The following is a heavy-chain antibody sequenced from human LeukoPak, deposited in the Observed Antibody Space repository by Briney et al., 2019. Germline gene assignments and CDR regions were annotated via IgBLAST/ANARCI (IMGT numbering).Heavy chain of an antibody. V-gene: IGHV3-23*01. Sequence: GGSLRLSCAASGFTFSSYAMSWVRQAPGKGLEWVSAISGSGGSTYYADSVKGRFTISRDNSKNTLYLQMNSLRAEDTAVCYCAKDPTAYYYDSSGYLDYWGQGTLVTVSS. D-gene: IGHD3-22*01. CDR3: AKDPTAYYYDSSGYLDY. CDR1: GFTFSSYA. J-gene: IGHJ4*02. CDR2: ISGSGGST.